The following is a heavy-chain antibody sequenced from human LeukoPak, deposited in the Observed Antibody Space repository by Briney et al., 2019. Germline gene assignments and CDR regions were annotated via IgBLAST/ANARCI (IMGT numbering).Heavy chain of an antibody. CDR1: GFSFSAYG. CDR2: IGGSGATT. Sequence: QPGGSLRLSCAASGFSFSAYGMNWVRQAPGKGLEWVSAIGGSGATTYYADSVRGRFTISRDNSKNTLYLQMNSLRAEDTAVYYCARGPPGYCSSTSCYYFDYWGQGTLVTVSS. J-gene: IGHJ4*02. V-gene: IGHV3-23*01. CDR3: ARGPPGYCSSTSCYYFDY. D-gene: IGHD2-2*01.